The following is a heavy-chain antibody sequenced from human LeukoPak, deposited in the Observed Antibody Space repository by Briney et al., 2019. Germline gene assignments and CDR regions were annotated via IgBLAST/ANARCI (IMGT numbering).Heavy chain of an antibody. V-gene: IGHV4-59*01. CDR3: ARDRSSGWYGANDH. D-gene: IGHD6-19*01. CDR1: GRSISGYY. CDR2: IYYSGST. J-gene: IGHJ5*02. Sequence: SETLTLTCTVSGRSISGYYWSWIRQPPGKGLEWIGYIYYSGSTNYNPSLESRVTISVDTSKNQFSLKLSSVTAADTAVYYCARDRSSGWYGANDHWGQGTLVTVSS.